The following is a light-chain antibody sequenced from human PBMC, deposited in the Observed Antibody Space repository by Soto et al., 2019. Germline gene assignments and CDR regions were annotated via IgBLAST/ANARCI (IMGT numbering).Light chain of an antibody. Sequence: EIVLTQSPGTLSLSPGESTTLSCRASQSVGSSYLAWYQHKPGQAPRLLIYGATSRATGIPDRFSGSGSGTDFTLTISRLEPEDFAVYFCQQYGGSTRTFGQGTKVDIK. J-gene: IGKJ1*01. CDR2: GAT. V-gene: IGKV3-20*01. CDR1: QSVGSSY. CDR3: QQYGGSTRT.